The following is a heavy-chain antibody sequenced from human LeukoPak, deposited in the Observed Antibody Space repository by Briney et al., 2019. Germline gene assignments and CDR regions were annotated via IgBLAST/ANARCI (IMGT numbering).Heavy chain of an antibody. J-gene: IGHJ4*02. D-gene: IGHD3-22*01. CDR1: RFTFTSYG. V-gene: IGHV3-33*01. CDR3: ARGNYDSSGSLDY. Sequence: SGGSLRLSCAASRFTFTSYGMHWVRQAPGKGLEWVAVIWYDGSNKYYADSVKGRFTISRDNSKNTLYLQMNSLRAEDTAVYYCARGNYDSSGSLDYWGQGTLVTVSS. CDR2: IWYDGSNK.